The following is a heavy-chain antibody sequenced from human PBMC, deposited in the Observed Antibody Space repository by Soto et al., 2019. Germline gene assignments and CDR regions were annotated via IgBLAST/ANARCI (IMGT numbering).Heavy chain of an antibody. CDR2: INPSGGST. Sequence: ASVKVSCKASGYTFTSYYMHWVRQAPGQGLEWMGIINPSGGSTSYAQKFQDRVTMTTDKNTNIAYMELRSLRPDDTAVYYCGVGIQLWFYGVDVWGQGTTVTVSS. CDR3: GVGIQLWFYGVDV. D-gene: IGHD5-18*01. V-gene: IGHV1-46*01. CDR1: GYTFTSYY. J-gene: IGHJ6*02.